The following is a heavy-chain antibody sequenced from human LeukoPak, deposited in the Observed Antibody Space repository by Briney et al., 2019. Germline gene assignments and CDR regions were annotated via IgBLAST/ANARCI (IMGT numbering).Heavy chain of an antibody. J-gene: IGHJ4*02. V-gene: IGHV4-39*01. D-gene: IGHD2-15*01. CDR3: ARGARYCSGGSCLDY. CDR2: IYYSGST. CDR1: GGSISSSSYY. Sequence: SETLSLTCTVSGGSISSSSYYWGWIRQPPGKGLEWIGSIYYSGSTYYNPSLKSRVTISVDTSKNQFSLKLSSVTAADTAVYFCARGARYCSGGSCLDYWGQGTLVTVSS.